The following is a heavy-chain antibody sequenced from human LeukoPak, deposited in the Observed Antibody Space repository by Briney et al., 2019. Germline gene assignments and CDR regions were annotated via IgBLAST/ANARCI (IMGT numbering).Heavy chain of an antibody. Sequence: ASVKVSCKASGYTFTSYYMHWVRQAPGQGLEWMGIISPSGGSTNYAQKFQGRVTMTRDMSTSTVYMELSSLRSDDTAVYYCARTMVNLYYYYMDVWGKGTTVTISS. J-gene: IGHJ6*03. V-gene: IGHV1-46*01. D-gene: IGHD3-10*01. CDR3: ARTMVNLYYYYMDV. CDR2: ISPSGGST. CDR1: GYTFTSYY.